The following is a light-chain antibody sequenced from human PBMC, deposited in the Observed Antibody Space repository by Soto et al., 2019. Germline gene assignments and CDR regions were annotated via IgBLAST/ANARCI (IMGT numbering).Light chain of an antibody. CDR2: EVN. Sequence: QSVLTQPPSASGSPGQSVTISCTGTSSDVGDYNYVSWYQQHPGKAPKLMIYEVNNRPSGVSNRFSGSKSGNTASLTISGLQAEDEADYYCISSTSTGTRVFGGGTKLTVL. V-gene: IGLV2-14*01. CDR1: SSDVGDYNY. J-gene: IGLJ3*02. CDR3: ISSTSTGTRV.